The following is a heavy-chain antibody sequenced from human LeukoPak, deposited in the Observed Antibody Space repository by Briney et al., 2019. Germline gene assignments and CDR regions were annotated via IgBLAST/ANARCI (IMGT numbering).Heavy chain of an antibody. J-gene: IGHJ5*02. CDR2: IYSGSST. V-gene: IGHV3-66*01. CDR1: GFTGINAY. D-gene: IGHD1-26*01. Sequence: GGSLRLSGVGSGFTGINAYFSWVRQAPGKGLEWVSVIYSGSSTYYADSVRDRFTIFRDKSKKTLYLQMNSLTVEDTAMYYCTRTDLWVSWGQGAQVTVSS. CDR3: TRTDLWVS.